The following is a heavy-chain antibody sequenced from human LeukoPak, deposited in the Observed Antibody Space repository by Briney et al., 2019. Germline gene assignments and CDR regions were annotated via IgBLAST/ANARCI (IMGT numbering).Heavy chain of an antibody. V-gene: IGHV4-59*01. J-gene: IGHJ4*02. Sequence: SETLSLTCTVSGGSISSYYWSWIRQPPGKGLELIGYMYDSGSTNYNPSLKSRVAISVETSKNQFSLRLSSVTAADTAVYYCARHGGSYTFDFWGQGVLVTVSS. D-gene: IGHD1-26*01. CDR3: ARHGGSYTFDF. CDR1: GGSISSYY. CDR2: MYDSGST.